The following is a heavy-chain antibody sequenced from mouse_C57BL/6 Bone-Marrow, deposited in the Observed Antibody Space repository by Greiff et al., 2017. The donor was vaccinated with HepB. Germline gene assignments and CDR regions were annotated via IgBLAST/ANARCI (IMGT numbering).Heavy chain of an antibody. CDR2: VYPYNGGT. J-gene: IGHJ3*01. D-gene: IGHD1-2*01. Sequence: DVQLVESGPVLVKPGPSVKISCKASGFTFTDYYMHWVKQSHGKSLEWIGLVYPYNGGTSYNQKFKGKATLTVDTSSSTAYMELNSLTSEDSAVYYCPITTALTRFAYWGQGTLVTVSA. CDR1: GFTFTDYY. CDR3: PITTALTRFAY. V-gene: IGHV1-36*01.